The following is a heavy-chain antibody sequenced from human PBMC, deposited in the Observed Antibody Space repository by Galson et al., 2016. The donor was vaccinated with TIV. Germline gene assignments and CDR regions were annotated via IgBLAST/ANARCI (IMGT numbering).Heavy chain of an antibody. D-gene: IGHD7-27*01. CDR2: IDPTYGGT. V-gene: IGHV1-46*03. CDR1: GNIFTRDY. Sequence: SVKVSCKASGNIFTRDYVHWVRQAPGQGLEWMGVIDPTYGGTTFAQKFQALVTMTRDTSTSTVSMEVSGLKSDDTAVYYCIRDLGRLRDFWGQGTLVTVSS. CDR3: IRDLGRLRDF. J-gene: IGHJ4*02.